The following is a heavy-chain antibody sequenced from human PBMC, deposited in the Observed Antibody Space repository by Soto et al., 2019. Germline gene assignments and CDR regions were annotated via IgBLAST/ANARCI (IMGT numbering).Heavy chain of an antibody. CDR2: IYYSAST. CDR1: GGSISSYY. Sequence: PSETLSLTCIVSGGSISSYYWSWIRQPPGKGLEWIGYIYYSASTNYSPSLKSRVTISVDTSKNQFSLNLSSVTAADTAVYYCARHLPYCGGDCYSLDYWGQGTLVTVSS. D-gene: IGHD2-21*02. J-gene: IGHJ4*02. V-gene: IGHV4-59*08. CDR3: ARHLPYCGGDCYSLDY.